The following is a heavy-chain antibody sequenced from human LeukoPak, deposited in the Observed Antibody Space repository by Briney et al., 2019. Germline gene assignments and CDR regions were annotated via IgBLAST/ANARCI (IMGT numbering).Heavy chain of an antibody. CDR3: AREGGVAGASGFDD. J-gene: IGHJ4*02. V-gene: IGHV1-46*01. CDR1: GNTLN. Sequence: WASVKVSCKASGNTLNMHWVRQAPGQGLEWMGIITPSGDSTSYAQKFQGRVTVTRDTSTSTVYMELSDLRSDDTAVYYCAREGGVAGASGFDDWGQGSLVTVSS. CDR2: ITPSGDST. D-gene: IGHD6-13*01.